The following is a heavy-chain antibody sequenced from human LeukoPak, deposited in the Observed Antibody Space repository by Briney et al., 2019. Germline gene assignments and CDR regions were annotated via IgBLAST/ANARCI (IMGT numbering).Heavy chain of an antibody. Sequence: SETLSLTCTVSGGSISSSSYYWGWIRQPPGKGLEWIGSIYYSGSTYYNPSLKSRVTISVDTSKNQFSLKLSSVTAADTAVYYCARELRGIAVAGADAFDIWXXXXMVTVSS. CDR3: ARELRGIAVAGADAFDI. D-gene: IGHD6-19*01. J-gene: IGHJ3*02. CDR2: IYYSGST. CDR1: GGSISSSSYY. V-gene: IGHV4-39*07.